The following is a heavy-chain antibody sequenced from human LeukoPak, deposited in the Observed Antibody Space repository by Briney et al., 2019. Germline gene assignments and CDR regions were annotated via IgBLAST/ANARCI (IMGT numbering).Heavy chain of an antibody. V-gene: IGHV5-51*01. Sequence: GESLKISCKGSGCSFTTYWIGWVRQMPGKGLEWMGIIYPGDSDTRYSPSFQGQVTISADKSISTAYLQWSSLKASDTAMYYCARIYDTSGYGAFDIWGQGTMVTASS. CDR1: GCSFTTYW. D-gene: IGHD3-22*01. J-gene: IGHJ3*02. CDR3: ARIYDTSGYGAFDI. CDR2: IYPGDSDT.